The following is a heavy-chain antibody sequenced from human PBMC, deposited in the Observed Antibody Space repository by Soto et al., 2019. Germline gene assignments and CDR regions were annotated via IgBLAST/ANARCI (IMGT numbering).Heavy chain of an antibody. CDR1: GFTFSSYS. CDR3: ARGRIAAAGAFDY. Sequence: EVQLVESGGGLVKPGGSLRLSCAACGFTFSSYSMNRVRQAPGKGLEWVSSISSSSSYIYYAESVKGRFTISRDNAKNSLYLQINSLRAEDTAVYYCARGRIAAAGAFDYWGQGTLVTVSS. J-gene: IGHJ4*02. CDR2: ISSSSSYI. V-gene: IGHV3-21*01. D-gene: IGHD6-13*01.